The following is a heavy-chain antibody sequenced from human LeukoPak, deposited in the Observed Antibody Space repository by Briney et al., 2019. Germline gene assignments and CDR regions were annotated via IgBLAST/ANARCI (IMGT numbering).Heavy chain of an antibody. J-gene: IGHJ4*02. V-gene: IGHV1-46*01. CDR2: INPRGGSA. CDR1: GYTFTSFY. Sequence: VASVKVSCKASGYTFTSFYMHWVRQAPGQGLEWMGIINPRGGSASAAQEFQGRLTLTRDTSTSTVYMDLSSLRSQDTAVYYCARDYHGSGSLTTFDYWGQGTLVTVSS. CDR3: ARDYHGSGSLTTFDY. D-gene: IGHD3-10*01.